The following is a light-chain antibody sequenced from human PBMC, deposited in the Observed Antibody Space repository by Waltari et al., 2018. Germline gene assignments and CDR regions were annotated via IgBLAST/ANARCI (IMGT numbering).Light chain of an antibody. CDR1: SSTIGSNT. J-gene: IGLJ3*02. V-gene: IGLV1-44*01. CDR3: AAWDDSLNAWV. Sequence: QSVLTQPPSASGTPGQSVTISCSGSSSTIGSNTVTSYQQLPGTAPKLLIYSNHQRPSGVPDRFSASKSGTSASLAISGLQSGDGADFYCAAWDDSLNAWVFGGGTKLTVL. CDR2: SNH.